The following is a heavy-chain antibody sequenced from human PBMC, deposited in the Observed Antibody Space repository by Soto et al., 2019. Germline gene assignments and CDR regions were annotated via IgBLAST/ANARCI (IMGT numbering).Heavy chain of an antibody. D-gene: IGHD3-22*01. CDR2: ISAYNGNT. Sequence: ASVKVSCKASGYTFTSYGISWVRQAPGQGLEWMGWISAYNGNTNYAQKLQGRVTMTTDTSTSTAYMELRSLRSDDTAVYYCARDLLDYYDRGSFDYWGQGTLVTVS. CDR3: ARDLLDYYDRGSFDY. J-gene: IGHJ4*02. CDR1: GYTFTSYG. V-gene: IGHV1-18*04.